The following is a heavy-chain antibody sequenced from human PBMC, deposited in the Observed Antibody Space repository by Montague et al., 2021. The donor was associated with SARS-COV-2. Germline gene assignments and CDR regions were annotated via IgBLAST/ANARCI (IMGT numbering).Heavy chain of an antibody. D-gene: IGHD6-19*01. Sequence: SLSFSASGFPVSTNYMSWVRQAPGKGLEWVSVIYSGGSTYYADSVRGRFTISRDNSKNTLYLQMNSLRAEDTAVYYCARGWGSGWSYYFDYWGQGTLVTVSS. CDR3: ARGWGSGWSYYFDY. CDR2: IYSGGST. V-gene: IGHV3-53*01. CDR1: GFPVSTNY. J-gene: IGHJ4*02.